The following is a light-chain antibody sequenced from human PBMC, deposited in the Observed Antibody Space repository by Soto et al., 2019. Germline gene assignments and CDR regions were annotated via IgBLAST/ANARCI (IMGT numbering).Light chain of an antibody. J-gene: IGLJ3*02. V-gene: IGLV2-14*01. CDR3: SSYTTTSSWV. Sequence: QSVLTQPASVSGSPGQSITISCTGTSSDLGAYNYVSWYQQHPGKAPKLMIYEVTNRPSGGSDRFSGSKSDNTASLTISGLQAEDEADYYCSSYTTTSSWVFGGGTKLTVL. CDR1: SSDLGAYNY. CDR2: EVT.